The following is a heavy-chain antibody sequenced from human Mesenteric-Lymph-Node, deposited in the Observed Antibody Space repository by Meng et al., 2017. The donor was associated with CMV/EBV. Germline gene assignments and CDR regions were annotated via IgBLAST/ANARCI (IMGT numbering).Heavy chain of an antibody. CDR1: GYTFTGYY. D-gene: IGHD3-10*01. J-gene: IGHJ4*02. Sequence: KASGYTFTGYYMHWVRQAPGQGLEWMGRINPNSGGTNYAQKFQGRVTMTRDTSISTAYMELSRLRSDDTAVYYCARADYGSESYPKYWGQGTLVTVSS. CDR3: ARADYGSESYPKY. V-gene: IGHV1-2*06. CDR2: INPNSGGT.